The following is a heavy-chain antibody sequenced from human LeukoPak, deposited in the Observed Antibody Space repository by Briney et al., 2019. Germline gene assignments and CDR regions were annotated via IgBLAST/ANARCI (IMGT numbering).Heavy chain of an antibody. J-gene: IGHJ3*02. CDR1: GFTFSSYE. Sequence: GGSLRLSCAASGFTFSSYEMSWVRQAPGKGLEWVSYISSSGSTIYYADSVKGRFTISRDNAKNSLYLQMNSLRAEDTAVYYCASRDGYNWDSAFDIWGQGTMVTVSS. D-gene: IGHD5-24*01. CDR3: ASRDGYNWDSAFDI. CDR2: ISSSGSTI. V-gene: IGHV3-48*03.